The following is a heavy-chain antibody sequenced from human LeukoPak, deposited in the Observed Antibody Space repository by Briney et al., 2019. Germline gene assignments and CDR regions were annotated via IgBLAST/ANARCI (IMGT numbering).Heavy chain of an antibody. J-gene: IGHJ4*02. CDR3: ARVVDTAMVWAFDY. V-gene: IGHV4-4*07. CDR2: IYTSGST. D-gene: IGHD5-18*01. Sequence: SETLSLTCTVSGGSISSYYWSWIRQPAGKGLEWIGRIYTSGSTNYNLSLKSRVTMSVDTSKNQFSLKLSSVTAADTAVYYCARVVDTAMVWAFDYWGQGTLVTVSS. CDR1: GGSISSYY.